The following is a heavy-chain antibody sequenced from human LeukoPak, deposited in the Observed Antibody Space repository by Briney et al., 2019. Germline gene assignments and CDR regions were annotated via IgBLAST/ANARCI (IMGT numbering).Heavy chain of an antibody. D-gene: IGHD3-9*01. V-gene: IGHV3-33*01. CDR3: ARSTSSEYDIYHFDY. CDR1: GFTFSSYG. Sequence: GRSLSLSCAASGFTFSSYGMHWVRQAPGKGLEWVAVIWYDGNNKYYADSVKGRFTISRDNSKNTLYLQMNSLRAEDTAVYYCARSTSSEYDIYHFDYWGQGTQVTVSS. J-gene: IGHJ4*02. CDR2: IWYDGNNK.